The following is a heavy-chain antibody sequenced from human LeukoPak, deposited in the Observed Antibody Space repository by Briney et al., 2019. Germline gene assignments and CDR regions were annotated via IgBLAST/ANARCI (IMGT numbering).Heavy chain of an antibody. Sequence: SETLSLTCAVDGASLSGFFWNWIRQSPGKGLEWIGEMNQGGGARFNPSLESRVIIAVDTSKNQFTLKVNSMTDADTAVYYCARGSIVGWFDPWGQGTLVTVSS. D-gene: IGHD1-26*01. CDR1: GASLSGFF. CDR2: MNQGGGA. J-gene: IGHJ5*02. CDR3: ARGSIVGWFDP. V-gene: IGHV4-34*01.